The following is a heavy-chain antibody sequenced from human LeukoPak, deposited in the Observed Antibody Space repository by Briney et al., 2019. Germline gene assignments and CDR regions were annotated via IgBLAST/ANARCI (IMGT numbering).Heavy chain of an antibody. J-gene: IGHJ4*02. CDR2: IYYSGST. V-gene: IGHV4-39*01. CDR3: ARHVGGPYSGYDTVQYFDY. D-gene: IGHD5-12*01. Sequence: SQTLSLTCTVSGGSISSSSYYWGWIRQPPGKGLEWFRSIYYSGSTYYNPSLKSRVTISVDTSQTQFCLKLSSVTAADTAVHYCARHVGGPYSGYDTVQYFDYWVQGTLVTVPS. CDR1: GGSISSSSYY.